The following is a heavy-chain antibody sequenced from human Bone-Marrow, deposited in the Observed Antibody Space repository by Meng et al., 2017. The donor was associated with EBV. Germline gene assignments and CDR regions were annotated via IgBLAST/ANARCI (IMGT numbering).Heavy chain of an antibody. CDR3: ARGGYGGNPLDY. V-gene: IGHV4-30-2*01. Sequence: PESGPGLVKPSGALSLTCAVSGGSISSGGYSWSWIRQPPGKGLEWIGYIYHSGSTYYNPSLKSRVTISVDRSKNQFSLKLSSVTAADTAVYYCARGGYGGNPLDYWGQGTLVTVSS. J-gene: IGHJ4*02. D-gene: IGHD4-23*01. CDR2: IYHSGST. CDR1: GGSISSGGYS.